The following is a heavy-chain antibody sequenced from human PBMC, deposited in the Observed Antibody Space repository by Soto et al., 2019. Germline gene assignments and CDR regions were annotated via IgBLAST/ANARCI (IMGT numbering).Heavy chain of an antibody. Sequence: PGGSLRLSCATPWFAFWKHLITWVPPAPGEGVERGANIKNEGREKKYLESVKGRFNNSRDSVDNSLFLQMNSLRAEDTAVYYCARERTRTLDYWGQGTLVTVSS. CDR2: IKNEGREK. D-gene: IGHD1-7*01. CDR1: WFAFWKHL. CDR3: ARERTRTLDY. V-gene: IGHV3-7*01. J-gene: IGHJ4*02.